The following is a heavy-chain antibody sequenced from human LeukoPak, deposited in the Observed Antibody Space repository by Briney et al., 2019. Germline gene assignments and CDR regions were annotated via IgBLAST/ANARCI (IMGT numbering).Heavy chain of an antibody. CDR1: GGTFSSYA. D-gene: IGHD1-7*01. CDR3: ARLTLGEKTGTTSSAWFDP. V-gene: IGHV1-69*13. CDR2: IIPIFGTA. J-gene: IGHJ5*02. Sequence: GASVKVSCKASGGTFSSYAISWVRQAPGQGLEWMGGIIPIFGTANYAQKFQGRVTITADESTSTAYMELSSLRSEDTAVYYCARLTLGEKTGTTSSAWFDPWGQGTLVTVSS.